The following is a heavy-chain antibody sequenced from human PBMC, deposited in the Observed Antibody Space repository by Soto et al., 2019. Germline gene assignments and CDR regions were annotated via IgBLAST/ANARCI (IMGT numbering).Heavy chain of an antibody. CDR3: AKVISTIGSKQWLAQTKHQALDY. Sequence: QVNLVQSGAEVKKPGASVKVSCKASGYNFSGYYIHWVRQAPGQGLEWMGWMNPNTGGANYAQKFQGKVIMTTDTSISTAYLELRSLTSDDTAVYYCAKVISTIGSKQWLAQTKHQALDYWGQGTLVTVSS. CDR1: GYNFSGYY. V-gene: IGHV1-2*02. CDR2: MNPNTGGA. J-gene: IGHJ4*02. D-gene: IGHD6-19*01.